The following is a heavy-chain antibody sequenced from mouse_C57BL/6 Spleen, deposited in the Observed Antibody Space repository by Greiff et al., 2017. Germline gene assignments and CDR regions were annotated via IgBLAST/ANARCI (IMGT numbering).Heavy chain of an antibody. Sequence: VQLQQSGPELVKPGASVKISCKASGYAFSSSWMNWVKQRPGKGLEWIGRIYPGDGDTNYNGKFKGKATLTADKSSSTAYMQLSSLTSEDSAVYFCARSGYYGSRYWYFDVWGTGTTVTVSS. V-gene: IGHV1-82*01. CDR2: IYPGDGDT. D-gene: IGHD1-1*01. CDR3: ARSGYYGSRYWYFDV. CDR1: GYAFSSSW. J-gene: IGHJ1*03.